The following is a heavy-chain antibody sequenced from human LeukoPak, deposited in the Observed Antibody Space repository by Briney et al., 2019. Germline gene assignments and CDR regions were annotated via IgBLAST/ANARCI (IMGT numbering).Heavy chain of an antibody. J-gene: IGHJ4*02. Sequence: GGSLRLSCAASGFMFRSYGIRWVRQAPGKGLEWVAVIWYDGSNKYYTDSVKGRFTISRDNSNNTLYLQMNSLRVEDTAVYYCARGHVRGYSYGFGHWGQGGLVTVSS. CDR3: ARGHVRGYSYGFGH. D-gene: IGHD5-18*01. V-gene: IGHV3-33*08. CDR1: GFMFRSYG. CDR2: IWYDGSNK.